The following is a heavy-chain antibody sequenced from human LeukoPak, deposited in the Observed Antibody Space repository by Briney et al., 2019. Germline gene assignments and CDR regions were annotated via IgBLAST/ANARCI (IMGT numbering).Heavy chain of an antibody. D-gene: IGHD2-15*01. CDR1: GGSLNNYY. CDR2: IYYSGST. J-gene: IGHJ5*02. CDR3: ARDRLYCSGDNCYGLDP. V-gene: IGHV4-59*01. Sequence: SETLSLTCTVSGGSLNNYYWKWIRQPPGKGLEWIGYIYYSGSTNYSPSLRSRVTLSVDTSKNQFSLKLSSVTAADTAVYYCARDRLYCSGDNCYGLDPWGQGTLVTVSS.